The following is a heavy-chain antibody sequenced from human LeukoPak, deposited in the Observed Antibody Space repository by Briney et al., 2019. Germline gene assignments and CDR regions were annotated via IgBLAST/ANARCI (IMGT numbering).Heavy chain of an antibody. Sequence: SSETLSLTCAVYGGSFSGYYWSWIRQPPGKGLEWIGEINHSGSTNYNPSLKSRVTISVDTSKNQFSLKLSSVTAADTAVYYCAGVIVVPGIRRGWFDPWGQGTLVTVSS. CDR3: AGVIVVPGIRRGWFDP. CDR2: INHSGST. CDR1: GGSFSGYY. V-gene: IGHV4-34*01. J-gene: IGHJ5*02. D-gene: IGHD2-21*01.